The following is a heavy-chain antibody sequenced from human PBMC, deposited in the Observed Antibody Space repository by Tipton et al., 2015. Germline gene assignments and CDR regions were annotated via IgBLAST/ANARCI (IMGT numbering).Heavy chain of an antibody. J-gene: IGHJ4*02. V-gene: IGHV4-59*03. Sequence: VKPSETLSLTCTVSGGSISSNYWSWIRQPPGKGLDWIGYIYYTGSTYYNPSLKSRVTISLDTSKNQFSLKLRSVTAADTAVYFCAMGATTTVDYWGLGTLVTVS. CDR1: GGSISSNY. D-gene: IGHD1-26*01. CDR3: AMGATTTVDY. CDR2: IYYTGST.